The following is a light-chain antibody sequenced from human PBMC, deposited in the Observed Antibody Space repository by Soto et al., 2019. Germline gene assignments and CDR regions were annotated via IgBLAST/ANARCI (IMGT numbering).Light chain of an antibody. J-gene: IGKJ4*01. CDR2: GAS. CDR1: QSVTNN. Sequence: EIVMTQSPATLSVSPGERATLSCRASQSVTNNLAWYQQKPGQAPRLLIYGASSRATGVPARFSGSGSGTDFTLTISSLQSEDFAVYYCQQYDDSRTLTFGGGTKVDI. CDR3: QQYDDSRTLT. V-gene: IGKV3-15*01.